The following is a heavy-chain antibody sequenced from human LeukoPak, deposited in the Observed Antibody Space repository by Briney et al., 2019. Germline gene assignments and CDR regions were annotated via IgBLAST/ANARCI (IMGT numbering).Heavy chain of an antibody. J-gene: IGHJ4*02. CDR1: GFTFSSYS. V-gene: IGHV3-48*01. CDR3: ASPFDY. CDR2: IDSSSSTI. Sequence: PGGSLRLSCAASGFTFSSYSMNWVRQAPGKGLEWVSYIDSSSSTIYYADSVKGRFTISRDNAKNSLYLQMNSLRAEDTAVYYCASPFDYWGQRTLVTVSS.